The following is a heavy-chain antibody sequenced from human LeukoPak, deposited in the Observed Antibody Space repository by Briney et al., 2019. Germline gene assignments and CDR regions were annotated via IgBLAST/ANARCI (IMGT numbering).Heavy chain of an antibody. CDR2: IYTSGST. CDR1: GGSISSYY. J-gene: IGHJ4*02. V-gene: IGHV4-4*07. Sequence: SETLSLTCTVSGGSISSYYWSWIRQPAGKGLEWIGRIYTSGSTNYNPSLKSRVTMSVDTSKNQFSLKLSSVTAADTAVYYCARGRYYDSSGYYLFDYWGQGTLVTVSS. CDR3: ARGRYYDSSGYYLFDY. D-gene: IGHD3-22*01.